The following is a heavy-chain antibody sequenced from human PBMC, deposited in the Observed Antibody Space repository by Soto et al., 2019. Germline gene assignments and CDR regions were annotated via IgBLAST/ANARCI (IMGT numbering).Heavy chain of an antibody. CDR2: IFYSGGT. V-gene: IGHV4-39*01. CDR3: ARQASGYYYGWFDP. Sequence: QVQLQESGPGLVKPSQTLSLTCTVSGGSISSGGYYWSWIRQHPGKGLEWIGTIFYSGGTFYTPSLKSRVTMSVDTSNNQFSLKLSSVTAADTAVYYCARQASGYYYGWFDPWGQGTLVTVSS. CDR1: GGSISSGGYY. D-gene: IGHD3-22*01. J-gene: IGHJ5*02.